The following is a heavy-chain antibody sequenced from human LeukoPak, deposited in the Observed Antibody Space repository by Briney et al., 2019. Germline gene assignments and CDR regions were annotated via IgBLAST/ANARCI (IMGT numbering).Heavy chain of an antibody. J-gene: IGHJ4*02. CDR1: GFTFSSYS. D-gene: IGHD1-7*01. CDR2: ISSSSSYI. Sequence: GGSLGLSCAASGFTFSSYSMNWVRQAPGKGLEWVSSISSSSSYIYYADSVKGRFTISRDNAKNSLYLQMNSLRAEDTAVYYCARELTYNWNYEDYFDYWGQGTLVTVSS. CDR3: ARELTYNWNYEDYFDY. V-gene: IGHV3-21*01.